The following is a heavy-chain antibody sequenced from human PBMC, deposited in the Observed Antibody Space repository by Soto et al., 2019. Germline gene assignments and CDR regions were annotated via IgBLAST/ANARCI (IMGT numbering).Heavy chain of an antibody. D-gene: IGHD3-10*01. CDR1: GFTFSSYA. V-gene: IGHV3-30-3*01. CDR2: ISYDGSNK. CDR3: ARGPMVRGVLFDP. Sequence: QVQLVESGGGVVQPGRPLRLSCAASGFTFSSYAMHWVRQAPGKGLEWVAVISYDGSNKYYADSVKGRFTSSRDNSKNTLYLQMNSLRAEDTAVYYCARGPMVRGVLFDPWGQGTLVTVSS. J-gene: IGHJ5*02.